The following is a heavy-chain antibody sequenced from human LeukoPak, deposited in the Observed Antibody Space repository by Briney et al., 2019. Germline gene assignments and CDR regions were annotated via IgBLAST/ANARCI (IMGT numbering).Heavy chain of an antibody. CDR3: ARGPARYYYDSSGLDY. J-gene: IGHJ4*02. CDR2: ISKGSGYI. Sequence: GGSLRLSCAASGFSFSDYSLNWVRQAPGKGLEWVSSISKGSGYIYYTDSVKGRFTISRDNAKNSLYLQMNSLRAEDTAVYYCARGPARYYYDSSGLDYWGQGTLVTVSS. D-gene: IGHD3-22*01. V-gene: IGHV3-21*01. CDR1: GFSFSDYS.